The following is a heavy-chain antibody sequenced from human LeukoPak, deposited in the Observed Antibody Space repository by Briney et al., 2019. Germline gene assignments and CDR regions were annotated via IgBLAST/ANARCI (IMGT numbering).Heavy chain of an antibody. Sequence: VASVKVSCKASGGTFSSYAISWVRQAPGQGLEWMGGIIPIFGTANYAQKLQGRVTMTTDTSTSTAYMELRSLRSDDTAVYYCARDRYCSSTSCPPGSWFDPWGQGTLVTVSS. V-gene: IGHV1-69*05. CDR2: IIPIFGTA. CDR1: GGTFSSYA. J-gene: IGHJ5*02. CDR3: ARDRYCSSTSCPPGSWFDP. D-gene: IGHD2-2*01.